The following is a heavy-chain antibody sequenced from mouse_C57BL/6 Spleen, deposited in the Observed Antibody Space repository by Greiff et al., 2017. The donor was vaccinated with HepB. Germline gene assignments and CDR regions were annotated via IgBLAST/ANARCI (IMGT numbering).Heavy chain of an antibody. J-gene: IGHJ1*03. D-gene: IGHD1-1*01. CDR1: GYTFTSYW. V-gene: IGHV1-53*01. CDR3: AREMGYGSRWYFDV. CDR2: INPSNGGT. Sequence: QVQLQQSGTELVKPGASVKLSCKASGYTFTSYWMHWVKQRPGQGLEWIGNINPSNGGTNYNEKFKSKATLTVDKSSSTAYMQLSSLTSEDSAVYYCAREMGYGSRWYFDVWGTGTTVTVSS.